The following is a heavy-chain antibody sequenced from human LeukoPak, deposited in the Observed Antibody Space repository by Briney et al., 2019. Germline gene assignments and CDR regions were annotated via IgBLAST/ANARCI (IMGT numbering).Heavy chain of an antibody. CDR2: IWYDGSNK. Sequence: GGSLRLSCAASGFTFSSYGMQGVRQAPGKGGEGVAVIWYDGSNKYYADSVKVRFTISRDNSKNTLYLQMNSLTAEDAAVYYCARDSRDGYNSGFDYWGQGTLVTVSS. CDR3: ARDSRDGYNSGFDY. D-gene: IGHD5-24*01. CDR1: GFTFSSYG. J-gene: IGHJ4*02. V-gene: IGHV3-33*01.